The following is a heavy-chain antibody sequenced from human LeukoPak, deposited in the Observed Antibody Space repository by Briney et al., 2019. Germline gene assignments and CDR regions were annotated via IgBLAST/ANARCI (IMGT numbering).Heavy chain of an antibody. J-gene: IGHJ3*01. Sequence: GGSLRLSCAGSGFTFNAYSMNWARQAPGKGLEWVSSISASPYLYYADSVKGRFTISRDNSKNSLYLQMNSLRAEDTAIYYCVRGGVSMQRGDLFDVWGQGTMVTVSS. V-gene: IGHV3-21*06. CDR1: GFTFNAYS. CDR2: ISASPYL. CDR3: VRGGVSMQRGDLFDV. D-gene: IGHD2/OR15-2a*01.